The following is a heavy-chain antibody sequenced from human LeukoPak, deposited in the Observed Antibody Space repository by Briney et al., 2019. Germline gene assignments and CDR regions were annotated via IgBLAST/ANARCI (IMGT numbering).Heavy chain of an antibody. J-gene: IGHJ4*02. Sequence: SETLSLTCTVSGGSISSYYWSWIRQPPGKGLEWIGYIYYSGSTNYNPSLKSRVTISVDTSKNQFSLKLSSVTAAGTAVYYCATRGYSYGFSHSYFDYWGQGTLVTVSS. D-gene: IGHD5-18*01. CDR3: ATRGYSYGFSHSYFDY. CDR2: IYYSGST. V-gene: IGHV4-59*01. CDR1: GGSISSYY.